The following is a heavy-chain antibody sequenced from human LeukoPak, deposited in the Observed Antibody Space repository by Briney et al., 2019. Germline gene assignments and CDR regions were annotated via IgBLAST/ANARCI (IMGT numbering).Heavy chain of an antibody. Sequence: GGSLRLSCAASGFTFSSYAMSWVRQAPGKGLEWVSAISGGGGSTYYADSVKGRFTISRDNSKNTLYLQMNSLRAEDTAVYYCARYPGTTGTTLCDYWGQGTLVTVSP. V-gene: IGHV3-23*01. J-gene: IGHJ4*02. D-gene: IGHD1-1*01. CDR2: ISGGGGST. CDR1: GFTFSSYA. CDR3: ARYPGTTGTTLCDY.